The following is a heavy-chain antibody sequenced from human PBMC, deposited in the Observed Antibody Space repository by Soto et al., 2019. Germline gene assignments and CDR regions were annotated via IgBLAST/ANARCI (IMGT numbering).Heavy chain of an antibody. D-gene: IGHD1-26*01. CDR1: GYTFTSHG. CDR2: ISAYNGNT. J-gene: IGHJ3*02. Sequence: ASVKVSCKASGYTFTSHGISWVRRAPGQGLEWMGWISAYNGNTNYAQKLQGRVTMTTDTSTSTAYMELRSLRSDDTAVYYCASGSYRVRDAFDIWGQGTMVTVSS. CDR3: ASGSYRVRDAFDI. V-gene: IGHV1-18*04.